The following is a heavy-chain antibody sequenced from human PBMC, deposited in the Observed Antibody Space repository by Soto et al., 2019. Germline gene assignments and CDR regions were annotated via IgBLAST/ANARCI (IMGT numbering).Heavy chain of an antibody. Sequence: SETLSLTCAVSGGSISGYYWSWVRQPAGKGLEWIGRIYASGSTNYNPSLKSRVTMSVDTSKNQFSLKLSSVTAADAAVYYCARDRAPGGIGAYFDYWGQGTLVTVSS. CDR1: GGSISGYY. J-gene: IGHJ4*02. CDR3: ARDRAPGGIGAYFDY. D-gene: IGHD1-26*01. CDR2: IYASGST. V-gene: IGHV4-4*07.